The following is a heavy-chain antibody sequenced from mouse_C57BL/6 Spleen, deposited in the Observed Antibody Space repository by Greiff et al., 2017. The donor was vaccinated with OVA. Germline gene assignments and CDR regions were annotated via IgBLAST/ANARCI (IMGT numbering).Heavy chain of an antibody. J-gene: IGHJ4*01. D-gene: IGHD2-5*01. CDR2: IYPGSGNT. Sequence: QVQLQQSGAELVRPGASVKLSCKASGYTFTDYYINWVKQRPGQGLEWIARIYPGSGNTYYNEKFKGKATLTAEKSSSTAYMQRSSLTSEDSAVYFCARWGYCSKAMDYGGQGTSVTVSS. V-gene: IGHV1-76*01. CDR1: GYTFTDYY. CDR3: ARWGYCSKAMDY.